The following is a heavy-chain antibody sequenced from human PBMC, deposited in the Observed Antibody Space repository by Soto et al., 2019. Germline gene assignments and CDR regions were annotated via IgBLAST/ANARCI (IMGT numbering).Heavy chain of an antibody. CDR3: AKDPDSSGWYELRYFDY. Sequence: GGSLRLSCAASGFTFSSYAMSWVRQAPGKGLEWVSAISGSGGSTYYADSVKGRFTISRDNSKNTLYLQMNSLRAEDTAVYYCAKDPDSSGWYELRYFDYWGQGTLVTVSS. J-gene: IGHJ4*02. V-gene: IGHV3-23*01. CDR2: ISGSGGST. CDR1: GFTFSSYA. D-gene: IGHD6-19*01.